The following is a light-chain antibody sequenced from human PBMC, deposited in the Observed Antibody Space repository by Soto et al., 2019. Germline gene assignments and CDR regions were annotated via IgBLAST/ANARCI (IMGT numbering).Light chain of an antibody. CDR3: SSYAGSNNVV. J-gene: IGLJ2*01. CDR1: SSDVGGYNY. Sequence: QSALTQPPSASGSPGQSVTISCTGTSSDVGGYNYVSWYQQHPGKAPKLMIYEVSKRPSGVPDRFSGSKSGNTASLTVSGLQAEDAADYYFSSYAGSNNVVFGGGTKLTVL. V-gene: IGLV2-8*01. CDR2: EVS.